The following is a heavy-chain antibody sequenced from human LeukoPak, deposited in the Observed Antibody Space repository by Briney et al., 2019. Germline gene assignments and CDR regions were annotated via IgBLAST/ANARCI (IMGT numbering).Heavy chain of an antibody. D-gene: IGHD5-12*01. CDR2: MRGGGGSV. J-gene: IGHJ4*02. Sequence: GGSLRLSCAASGFTFSSYAMSWVRQAPGKGLEWVSAMRGGGGSVSYADSVKGRFTISRDNSKNTLYLQMNSLRAEDTAVYYCAREVDSGSPGPGYWGQGTLVTVSS. CDR1: GFTFSSYA. V-gene: IGHV3-23*01. CDR3: AREVDSGSPGPGY.